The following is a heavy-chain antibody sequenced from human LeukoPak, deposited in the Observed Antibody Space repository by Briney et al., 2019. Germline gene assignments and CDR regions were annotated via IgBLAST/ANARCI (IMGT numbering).Heavy chain of an antibody. CDR1: GYNFITYW. D-gene: IGHD2-15*01. V-gene: IGHV5-51*01. CDR2: IYPGDSDT. J-gene: IGHJ3*01. CDR3: ARQQQFCSGGNCYSLNAFDL. Sequence: GESLKISCKGSGYNFITYWIGWVRQMPGKGLEWMGIIYPGDSDTRYSPSFQGQVTISADKSISTAYLQWSSLKASDTAMYYCARQQQFCSGGNCYSLNAFDLWGQGTEVTVSS.